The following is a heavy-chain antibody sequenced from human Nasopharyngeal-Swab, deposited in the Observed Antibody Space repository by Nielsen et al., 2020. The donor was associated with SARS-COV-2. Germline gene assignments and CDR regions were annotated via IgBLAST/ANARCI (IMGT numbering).Heavy chain of an antibody. J-gene: IGHJ6*03. CDR3: ARSPGWFGELLYYYYMDV. D-gene: IGHD3-10*01. CDR1: GGSINSNNYY. V-gene: IGHV4-39*07. CDR2: IDYSGPT. Sequence: SETLSLTCSVSGGSINSNNYYWGWIRQPPGKGLEWIGSIDYSGPTYYNPSLKSRATISVDTSKNQFSLKLSSVTAADTAVYYCARSPGWFGELLYYYYMDVWGKGTTVTVSS.